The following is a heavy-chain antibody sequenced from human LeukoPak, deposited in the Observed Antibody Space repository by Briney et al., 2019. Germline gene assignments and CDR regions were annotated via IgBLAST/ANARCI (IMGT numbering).Heavy chain of an antibody. CDR3: AKAAKCSSSCYYYHYYMDV. J-gene: IGHJ6*03. CDR2: IRYDGSNK. CDR1: GFTFSSYG. D-gene: IGHD6-6*01. V-gene: IGHV3-30*02. Sequence: GGSLRLSCAASGFTFSSYGMHWVRQAPGKGLEWVAFIRYDGSNKYYADSVKGRFTISRDNSKNTLYLQMNSLRAEDTAVYYCAKAAKCSSSCYYYHYYMDVWGKGTTVTVSS.